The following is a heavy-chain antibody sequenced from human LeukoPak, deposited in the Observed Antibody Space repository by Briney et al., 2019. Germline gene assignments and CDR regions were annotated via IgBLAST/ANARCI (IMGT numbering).Heavy chain of an antibody. CDR3: ARAPHRQTSRDCSATSCRSGGFGL. V-gene: IGHV1-46*01. J-gene: IGHJ3*01. D-gene: IGHD2-2*01. CDR2: INPSGGDT. CDR1: GYTFTNYL. Sequence: AAVRVSFKTSGYTFTNYLLHWVRQAPGQGLEGMAIINPSGGDTTYAQKFQGSLTVTRDTSTSTVYMELTSLRSDDTAVYFCARAPHRQTSRDCSATSCRSGGFGLWGHGTMVTVS.